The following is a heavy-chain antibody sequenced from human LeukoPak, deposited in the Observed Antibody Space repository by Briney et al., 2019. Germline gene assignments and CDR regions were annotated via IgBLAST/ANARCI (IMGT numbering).Heavy chain of an antibody. CDR2: VDPSNDDT. CDR3: ARSLFVAFTD. D-gene: IGHD2-21*01. V-gene: IGHV1-2*02. CDR1: GYTFTDHS. Sequence: ASVKVSCKASGYTFTDHSIHWVRQAPAQGLEWMGYVDPSNDDTNYAPKFHDRVTMTGDTSIRTAYMELSRLTSDDTAVCYCARSLFVAFTDWGQGTLVIVSS. J-gene: IGHJ4*02.